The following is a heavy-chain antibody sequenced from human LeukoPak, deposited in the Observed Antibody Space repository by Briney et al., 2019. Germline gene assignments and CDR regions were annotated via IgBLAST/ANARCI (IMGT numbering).Heavy chain of an antibody. CDR3: ARWDYDFWSGYYSGDAFDI. CDR1: GFTFSSYA. D-gene: IGHD3-3*01. Sequence: PGGSLRLSCAASGFTFSSYAMHWVRQAPGKGLEWVAVISYDGSNKYYADSVKGRFTISRDNSKNTLYLQMNSLRAEDTAVYYCARWDYDFWSGYYSGDAFDIWGQGTMVTVSS. V-gene: IGHV3-30-3*01. J-gene: IGHJ3*02. CDR2: ISYDGSNK.